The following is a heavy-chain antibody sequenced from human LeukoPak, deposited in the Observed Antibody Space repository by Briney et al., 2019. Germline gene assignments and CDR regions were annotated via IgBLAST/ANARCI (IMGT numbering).Heavy chain of an antibody. Sequence: PGGSLRLSCAASGFTFSSYSMNWVRQAPGKGLEWVSSISSSSSYIYYADSVKGRFTISRDNAKNSLYLQMNSLKTEDTAVYYCTTDEDYSNGGTFDYWGQGTLVTGSS. J-gene: IGHJ4*02. V-gene: IGHV3-21*03. CDR3: TTDEDYSNGGTFDY. D-gene: IGHD4-11*01. CDR2: ISSSSSYI. CDR1: GFTFSSYS.